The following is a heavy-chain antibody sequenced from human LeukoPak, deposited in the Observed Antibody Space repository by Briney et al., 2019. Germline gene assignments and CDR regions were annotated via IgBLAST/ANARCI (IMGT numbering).Heavy chain of an antibody. D-gene: IGHD5-24*01. CDR1: GYTFTGYY. CDR2: INPNSGGT. V-gene: IGHV1-2*02. Sequence: ASVKVSCKASGYTFTGYYMHWVRQAPGQGLEWMGWINPNSGGTNYAQKFQGRVTMTRDTSISTAYMELSRLRSDDTAVYYCARDALRGREMATIPAGFIDYWGQGTLVTVSS. J-gene: IGHJ4*02. CDR3: ARDALRGREMATIPAGFIDY.